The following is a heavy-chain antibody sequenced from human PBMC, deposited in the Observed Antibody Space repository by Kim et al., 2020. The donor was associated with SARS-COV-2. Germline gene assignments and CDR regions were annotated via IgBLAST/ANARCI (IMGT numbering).Heavy chain of an antibody. CDR3: ARAGYPGDWFDP. CDR1: GGSFSGYY. V-gene: IGHV4-34*01. CDR2: INHSGST. D-gene: IGHD6-13*01. J-gene: IGHJ5*02. Sequence: SETLSLTCAVYGGSFSGYYWSWIRQPPGKGLEWIGEINHSGSTNYNPSLKSRVTISVDTSKNQFSLKLSSVTAADTAVYYCARAGYPGDWFDPWGQGTLVTVSS.